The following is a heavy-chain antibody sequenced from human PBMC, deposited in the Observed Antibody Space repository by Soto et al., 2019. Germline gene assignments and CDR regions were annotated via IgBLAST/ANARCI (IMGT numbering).Heavy chain of an antibody. CDR1: GDSLSSGRYY. J-gene: IGHJ4*02. CDR2: IYHVGST. V-gene: IGHV4-61*01. D-gene: IGHD3-3*01. Sequence: GTLSLTCTVSGDSLSSGRYYWTWLRQPPGKGLEWIGYIYHVGSTNYNPSLKSRVSISLDTSKSQFSLKLSSVTAADTAVYYCARSLRNDFFDYWGQGALVTVSS. CDR3: ARSLRNDFFDY.